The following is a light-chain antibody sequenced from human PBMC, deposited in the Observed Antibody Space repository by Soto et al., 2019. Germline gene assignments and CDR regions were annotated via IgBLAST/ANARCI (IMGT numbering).Light chain of an antibody. CDR3: QPYNDWPLT. Sequence: EIVMTQSPATLSVSPGERATLSCRASQSVSSNLAWYQQKPGQAPSLLIYDISARATGIPTRFSGSGSGTEFTLTISSLQSEDFEVYYCQPYNDWPLTFGGGTKVDIK. V-gene: IGKV3D-15*01. CDR1: QSVSSN. J-gene: IGKJ4*01. CDR2: DIS.